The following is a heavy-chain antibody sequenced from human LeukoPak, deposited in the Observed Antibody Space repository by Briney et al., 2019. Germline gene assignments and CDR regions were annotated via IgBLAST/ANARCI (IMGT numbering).Heavy chain of an antibody. CDR1: GGTFSSYA. Sequence: ASVKVSCKASGGTFSSYAISWVRQAPGQGLEWMGRIIPILGIANYAQKFQGRVTITADKSTSTAYMELSSLRSEDTAVYYCAGESGSGSYWSDYWGQGTLVTVSS. CDR2: IIPILGIA. CDR3: AGESGSGSYWSDY. V-gene: IGHV1-69*04. J-gene: IGHJ4*02. D-gene: IGHD3-10*01.